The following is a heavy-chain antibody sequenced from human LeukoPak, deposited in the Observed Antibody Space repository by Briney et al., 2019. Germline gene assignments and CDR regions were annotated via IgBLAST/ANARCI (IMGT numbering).Heavy chain of an antibody. D-gene: IGHD3-16*01. CDR1: GGSLWSFS. J-gene: IGHJ5*02. V-gene: IGHV4-4*07. CDR2: LYNNGST. Sequence: SETLSLTCTVSGGSLWSFSWSWVRQPAGKGLEWIGRLYNNGSTNYSPSLKSRVIMSFDPSKNQFSLKLNSVTAADTAFYYCVRDRGLGRGFDPWGQGTMVTVSS. CDR3: VRDRGLGRGFDP.